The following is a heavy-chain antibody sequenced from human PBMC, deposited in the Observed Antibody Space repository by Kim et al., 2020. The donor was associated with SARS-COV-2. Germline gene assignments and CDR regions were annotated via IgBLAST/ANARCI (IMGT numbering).Heavy chain of an antibody. Sequence: GGSLRLSCAASGFTVSSNYMSWVRQAPGKGLEWVSVIYSGGSTYYADSVKGRFTISRHNSKNTLYLQMNSLRAEDTAVYYCARVSGTMVRGVYYYYGMDVLGQGTTVTVSS. CDR2: IYSGGST. J-gene: IGHJ6*02. V-gene: IGHV3-53*04. CDR1: GFTVSSNY. D-gene: IGHD3-10*01. CDR3: ARVSGTMVRGVYYYYGMDV.